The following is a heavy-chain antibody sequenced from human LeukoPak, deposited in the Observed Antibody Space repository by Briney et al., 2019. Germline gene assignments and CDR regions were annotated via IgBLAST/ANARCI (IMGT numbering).Heavy chain of an antibody. CDR2: INAGNGNT. D-gene: IGHD6-13*01. CDR1: GYTFTSYA. J-gene: IGHJ4*02. CDR3: ARDGSSSWFDY. Sequence: GASVKVSCKASGYTFTSYAMHWVRQAPGQRLEWMGWINAGNGNTKYSRKFQGRVTITRDTSASTAYMELSSLRSEDTAVYYCARDGSSSWFDYWGQGTLVTVSS. V-gene: IGHV1-3*01.